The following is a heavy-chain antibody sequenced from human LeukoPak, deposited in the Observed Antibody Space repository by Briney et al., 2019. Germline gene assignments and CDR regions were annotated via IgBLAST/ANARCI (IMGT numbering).Heavy chain of an antibody. CDR2: IYTSGST. CDR1: GGSISSRSYF. D-gene: IGHD3-3*01. J-gene: IGHJ4*02. V-gene: IGHV4-61*02. CDR3: ARSTTLFWSGVDY. Sequence: PSETLSLTCTVSGGSISSRSYFWSWIRQPAGKGLEYIGRIYTSGSTNYNPSLKSRVTISVDTSKNQFSLKLSSVTAADTAVYYCARSTTLFWSGVDYWGQGTLVTVSS.